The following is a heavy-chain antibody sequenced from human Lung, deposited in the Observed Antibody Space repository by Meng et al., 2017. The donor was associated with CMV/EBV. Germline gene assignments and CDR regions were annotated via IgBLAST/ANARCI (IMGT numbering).Heavy chain of an antibody. CDR2: IDPNGGGT. V-gene: IGHV1-2*02. Sequence: ALVKVSCKASEYTFTAYYIHWVRQAPGQGLEWMGWIDPNGGGTNYAQKFQDRVTMTSDTSIRTAYMELSRLRSDDAALYYCARERYLVPAASPDYYYYGMDVWGQGTXVTVSS. J-gene: IGHJ6*02. CDR1: EYTFTAYY. CDR3: ARERYLVPAASPDYYYYGMDV. D-gene: IGHD2-2*01.